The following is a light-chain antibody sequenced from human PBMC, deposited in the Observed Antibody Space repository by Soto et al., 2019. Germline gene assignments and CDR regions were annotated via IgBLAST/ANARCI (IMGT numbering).Light chain of an antibody. Sequence: EIVMTQSPASLSVSPGERATLSCRASQSISRTLAWYQQKPGQAPRLLIYGASTRATGIPARFSGRGSGTDFTLTISSLQSEDFAVYYCQQRSNWPTFGQGTRLEIK. V-gene: IGKV3-15*01. CDR2: GAS. CDR3: QQRSNWPT. J-gene: IGKJ5*01. CDR1: QSISRT.